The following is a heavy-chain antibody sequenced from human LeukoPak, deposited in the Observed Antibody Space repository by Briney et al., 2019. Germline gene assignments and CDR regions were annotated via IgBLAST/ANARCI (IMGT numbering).Heavy chain of an antibody. V-gene: IGHV3-23*01. J-gene: IGHJ3*02. CDR3: ARDWGSSGWYYAFDI. CDR2: MSGSGGMT. D-gene: IGHD6-19*01. CDR1: GFTFSNYA. Sequence: PGGSLRLSCEASGFTFSNYAMSWVRQAPGKGLEWVSAMSGSGGMTYSADSVKGRFTISRDNSKNTLDLQMNSLRADDTAVYYCARDWGSSGWYYAFDIWGQGTMVTVSS.